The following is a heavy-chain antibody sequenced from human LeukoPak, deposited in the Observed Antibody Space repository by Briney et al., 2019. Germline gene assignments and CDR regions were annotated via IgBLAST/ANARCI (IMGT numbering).Heavy chain of an antibody. J-gene: IGHJ4*02. CDR1: GFTFSSHW. Sequence: PGGSLRLSCTASGFTFSSHWMHWVPQVPGRGPVWVSRVNGDGTKTTYADSVKGRFIISRDNSKNTLYLQMNSLRDEDTAVYYCTRDPDHGGRTHDYWGQGTLVTVSS. CDR2: VNGDGTKT. D-gene: IGHD4-23*01. CDR3: TRDPDHGGRTHDY. V-gene: IGHV3-74*01.